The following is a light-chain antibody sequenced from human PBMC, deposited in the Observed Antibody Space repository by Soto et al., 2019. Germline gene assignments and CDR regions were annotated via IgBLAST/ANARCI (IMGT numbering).Light chain of an antibody. Sequence: EVVMTQSPVTLSVSPGEGATLSCRASQSVISYLACYQQKPGQAPRLLFYGASTRATDVPARFSGSGSGTDFTLTISSLQPEDFGVYYCQQYNNWPWLTFGGGTKVEI. CDR3: QQYNNWPWLT. V-gene: IGKV3-15*01. CDR1: QSVISY. CDR2: GAS. J-gene: IGKJ4*01.